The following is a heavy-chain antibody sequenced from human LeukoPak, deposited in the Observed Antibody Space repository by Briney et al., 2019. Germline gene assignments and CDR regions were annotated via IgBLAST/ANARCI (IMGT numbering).Heavy chain of an antibody. CDR2: IYYSGST. CDR3: ARHFSAAGTGYFDY. CDR1: GGSISSYY. V-gene: IGHV4-59*08. Sequence: SETLSLTCTVSGGSISSYYWSWIRQPPGKGLEWIGYIYYSGSTNYNPSLKSRVTISVDTSKNQFSLKLSSVTAADTAVYYCARHFSAAGTGYFDYWGQGTLVTVSS. D-gene: IGHD6-13*01. J-gene: IGHJ4*02.